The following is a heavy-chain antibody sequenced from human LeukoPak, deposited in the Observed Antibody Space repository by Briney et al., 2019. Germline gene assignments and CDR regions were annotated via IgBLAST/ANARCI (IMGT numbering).Heavy chain of an antibody. V-gene: IGHV3-30-3*01. D-gene: IGHD6-13*01. Sequence: GGSLRLSCAASGFTFSSYAMHWVRQAPGKGLEWVAVISYDGSNKYYADSVKGRFTISRDNSKNTLYLQMNSLRAEDTAVYYCAKDRSAIGEYSSSWSSFDYWGQGTLVTVSS. CDR1: GFTFSSYA. CDR2: ISYDGSNK. CDR3: AKDRSAIGEYSSSWSSFDY. J-gene: IGHJ4*02.